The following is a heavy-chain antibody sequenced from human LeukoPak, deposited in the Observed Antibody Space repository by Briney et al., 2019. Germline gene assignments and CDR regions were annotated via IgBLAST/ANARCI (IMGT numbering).Heavy chain of an antibody. J-gene: IGHJ4*02. D-gene: IGHD3-3*01. CDR1: GFTFSDYY. V-gene: IGHV3-11*01. Sequence: LGVSQRLSCAASGFTFSDYYMSWIRQAPGKGLEWVSYISSSGSTIYYADSVKGRFTISRDNAKNSLYLQMNSLRAEDTAVYYCARDRLRIFGVVTYMFDYWGQGTLVTVSS. CDR2: ISSSGSTI. CDR3: ARDRLRIFGVVTYMFDY.